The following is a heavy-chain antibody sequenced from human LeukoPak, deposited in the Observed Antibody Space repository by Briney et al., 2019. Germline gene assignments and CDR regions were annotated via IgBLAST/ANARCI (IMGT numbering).Heavy chain of an antibody. V-gene: IGHV3-20*04. CDR2: ITWSGGST. D-gene: IGHD6-6*01. J-gene: IGHJ4*02. CDR1: GFDFDDYG. CDR3: ARAFRYSSSSRTFDY. Sequence: GGSLRLSCAASGFDFDDYGMAWVRQAPGKGLEWVSDITWSGGSTGYADSVKGRFTISRDGARDSLYLQMNSLRAEDTAFYYCARAFRYSSSSRTFDYWGQGTLVTVSS.